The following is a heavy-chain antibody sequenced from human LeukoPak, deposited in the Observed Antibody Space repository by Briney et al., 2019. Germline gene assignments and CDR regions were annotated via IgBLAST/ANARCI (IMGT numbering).Heavy chain of an antibody. CDR1: GYSISSGYY. V-gene: IGHV4-38-2*02. J-gene: IGHJ4*02. Sequence: PSETLSLTCTVSGYSISSGYYWGWIRQPPGKGLEWIGSIYHSGSTYYNPSLKSRVTISVDTSKNQFSLKLSSVTAADTAVYYCASRGDIYPFDYWGRGTLVTGSS. CDR2: IYHSGST. D-gene: IGHD5-12*01. CDR3: ASRGDIYPFDY.